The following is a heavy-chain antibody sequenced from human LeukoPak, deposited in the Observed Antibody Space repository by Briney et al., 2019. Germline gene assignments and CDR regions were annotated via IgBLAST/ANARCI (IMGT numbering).Heavy chain of an antibody. CDR2: ISYDGSNK. J-gene: IGHJ4*02. CDR1: GFTFSSYA. CDR3: ARDNGRYFDWLLYFGY. D-gene: IGHD3-9*01. V-gene: IGHV3-30-3*01. Sequence: GGSLRLSCAASGFTFSSYAMHWVRQAPGKGLEWVAVISYDGSNKYYADSVKGRFTISRDNSKNTLYLQMNSLRAEDTAVYYCARDNGRYFDWLLYFGYWGQGTLVTVSS.